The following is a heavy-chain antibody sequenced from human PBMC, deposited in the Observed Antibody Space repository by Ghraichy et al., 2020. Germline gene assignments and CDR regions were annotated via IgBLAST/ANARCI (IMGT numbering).Heavy chain of an antibody. D-gene: IGHD6-13*01. Sequence: SETLSLTCAVYDGSFSGYYWSWIRQPPGKGLEWIGEISQSAGTNYNPSLKSRVTISVDTSKNHFSLNLVSVTAADTAVYYCARDRYSSRCDDWGQGTLVTVSS. CDR2: ISQSAGT. CDR3: ARDRYSSRCDD. J-gene: IGHJ4*02. CDR1: DGSFSGYY. V-gene: IGHV4-34*01.